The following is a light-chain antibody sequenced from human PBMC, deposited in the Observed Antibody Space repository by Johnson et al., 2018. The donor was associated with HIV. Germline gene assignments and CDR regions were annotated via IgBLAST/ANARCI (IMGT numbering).Light chain of an antibody. CDR2: DNY. Sequence: QAVLTQPPSVSAAPGQKVTISCSGSSSNIGNNYVSWYQQLPGTAPKLLIYDNYKRPSGIPDRFSGSKSGTSATLGITGLQPGEEADYYCGTWDGSLSVYVFGTGTKVTVL. CDR3: GTWDGSLSVYV. CDR1: SSNIGNNY. V-gene: IGLV1-51*01. J-gene: IGLJ1*01.